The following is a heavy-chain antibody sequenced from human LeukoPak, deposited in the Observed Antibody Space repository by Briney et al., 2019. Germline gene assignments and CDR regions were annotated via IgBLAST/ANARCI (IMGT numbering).Heavy chain of an antibody. Sequence: SETLSLTCTVSGGSISSYYWNWIRQPAGKGLEWIGRIYPSGSTNYNPSLKSRVTMSVDTSKNQFSLKLSSVTAADTAVYYCARSIQVWQRGYYYSMDVWGKGTTVTISS. CDR1: GGSISSYY. CDR2: IYPSGST. CDR3: ARSIQVWQRGYYYSMDV. D-gene: IGHD5-18*01. J-gene: IGHJ6*03. V-gene: IGHV4-4*07.